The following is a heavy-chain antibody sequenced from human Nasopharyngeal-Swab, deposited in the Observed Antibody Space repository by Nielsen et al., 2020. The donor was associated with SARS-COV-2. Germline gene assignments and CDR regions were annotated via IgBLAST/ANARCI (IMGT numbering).Heavy chain of an antibody. CDR1: GFTFSSYA. Sequence: GESLKISCAAFGFTFSSYAMSWVRQAPGKGLEWVSAISGSGGSTYYADSVKGRFTISRDNSKNTLYLQMNSLRAEDTAVYYCARGSSGWQFYFDYWGQGTLVTVSS. J-gene: IGHJ4*02. CDR2: ISGSGGST. D-gene: IGHD6-19*01. V-gene: IGHV3-23*01. CDR3: ARGSSGWQFYFDY.